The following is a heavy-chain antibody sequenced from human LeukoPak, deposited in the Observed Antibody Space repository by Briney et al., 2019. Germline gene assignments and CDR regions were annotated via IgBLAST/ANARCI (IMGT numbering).Heavy chain of an antibody. CDR3: AKGRYSGNYYSTYYFDY. CDR1: GLSFSGFA. V-gene: IGHV3-23*01. Sequence: GGSLRLSCTVSGLSFSGFAMCWVRQAPGKGLEWVSAITRSGGETNYADSVKGRFTISGDNSKSTLFLEMNSLRGEDTAVYYCAKGRYSGNYYSTYYFDYWGQGTLVTVSS. J-gene: IGHJ4*02. D-gene: IGHD1-26*01. CDR2: ITRSGGET.